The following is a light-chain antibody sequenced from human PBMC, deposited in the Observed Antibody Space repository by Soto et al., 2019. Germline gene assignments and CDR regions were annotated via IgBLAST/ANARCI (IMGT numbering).Light chain of an antibody. V-gene: IGLV2-14*01. CDR2: EVS. CDR1: SSDVGGYNY. Sequence: QSALTQPAAVSGSPGQSITISCTGTSSDVGGYNYVSWYQQHPGKAPKLIIYEVSDRPSGVSNRFSGSKSGNTAPLTISRLQAEDEADYYCSSYTSSSTLDIFGTGTKLTVL. J-gene: IGLJ1*01. CDR3: SSYTSSSTLDI.